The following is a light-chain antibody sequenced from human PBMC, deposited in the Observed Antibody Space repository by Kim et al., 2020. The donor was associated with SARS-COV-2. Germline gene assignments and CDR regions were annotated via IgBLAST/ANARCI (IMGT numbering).Light chain of an antibody. CDR1: KIGTKS. V-gene: IGLV3-21*01. CDR3: QVWDSSSDRYV. J-gene: IGLJ1*01. Sequence: APGQTARITCGADKIGTKSVHWYHQKPGQAPVLVMSFNNDRPSGTPERFSGSNSGNTATLIITGVEAADEADYYCQVWDSSSDRYVFGTGTKVTVL. CDR2: FNN.